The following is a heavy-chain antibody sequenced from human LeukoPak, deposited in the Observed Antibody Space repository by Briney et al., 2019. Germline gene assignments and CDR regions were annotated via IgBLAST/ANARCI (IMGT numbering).Heavy chain of an antibody. Sequence: GGSLRLSCAASGFTFSSYDMSWVRQAPGKGPEWVSAISGSGGSTYYADSVKGRFTISRDNSKNTLYLQMNSLRAEDTAVYHCAKDLRLRYFTYWGQGTLVTVSS. J-gene: IGHJ4*02. CDR1: GFTFSSYD. D-gene: IGHD3-9*01. CDR2: ISGSGGST. CDR3: AKDLRLRYFTY. V-gene: IGHV3-23*01.